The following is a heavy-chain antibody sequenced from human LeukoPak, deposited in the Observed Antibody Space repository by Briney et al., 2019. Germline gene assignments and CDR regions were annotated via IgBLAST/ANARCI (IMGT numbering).Heavy chain of an antibody. CDR3: ARERTPGSGYGVDY. D-gene: IGHD6-25*01. V-gene: IGHV1-2*02. CDR1: GYTFTGYY. CDR2: INPNINGT. J-gene: IGHJ4*02. Sequence: ASVKVSCKASGYTFTGYYIHWVRQAPGQGLEWMGWINPNINGTNYAQKFQGRVTMTGDRSISTAYMELSRLRSDDTAVYYCARERTPGSGYGVDYWGQGTLVTVSS.